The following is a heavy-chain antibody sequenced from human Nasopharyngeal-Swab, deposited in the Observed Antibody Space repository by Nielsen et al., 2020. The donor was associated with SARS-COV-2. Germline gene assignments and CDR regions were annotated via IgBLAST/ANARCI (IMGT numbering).Heavy chain of an antibody. D-gene: IGHD6-13*01. CDR1: GFTFSSYG. Sequence: GGSLRLSCAASGFTFSSYGMHWVRQAPAKGLEWVAVISYDGSNKYYADSVKGRFTISRDNSKNTLYLQMDSLRAEDTAVYYCARPTHAASIKYAFDFWGQGTMVTVSS. CDR3: ARPTHAASIKYAFDF. V-gene: IGHV3-30*03. J-gene: IGHJ3*01. CDR2: ISYDGSNK.